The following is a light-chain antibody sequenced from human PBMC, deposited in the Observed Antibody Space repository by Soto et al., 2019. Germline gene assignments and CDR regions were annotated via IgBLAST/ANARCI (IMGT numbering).Light chain of an antibody. CDR2: GAS. CDR1: QSVNNNY. J-gene: IGKJ1*01. Sequence: EIVLTQSPGTLSLSPGERSVLSCRASQSVNNNYLAWYQRKPGRAPRLRIYGASSRATGIRDRFIGSGSGTDFTLTITRLEPEDFAVYFCQQYGSSTPTFGQGTKV. V-gene: IGKV3-20*01. CDR3: QQYGSSTPT.